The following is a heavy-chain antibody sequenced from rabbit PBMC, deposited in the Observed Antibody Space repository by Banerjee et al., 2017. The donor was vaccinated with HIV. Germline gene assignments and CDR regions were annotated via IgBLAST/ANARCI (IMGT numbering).Heavy chain of an antibody. V-gene: IGHV1S47*01. D-gene: IGHD1-1*01. CDR3: ARHSSGDWSYFTL. CDR1: GFDFNNNA. CDR2: IASGDVT. Sequence: QEQLEESGGDLVKPEGSLTLTCTASGFDFNNNAMCWVRQAPGKGPEWIACIASGDVTYYANWVNGRFTISKASSTTVTLQMTSLTAADTATYFCARHSSGDWSYFTLWGQGTLVTVS. J-gene: IGHJ4*01.